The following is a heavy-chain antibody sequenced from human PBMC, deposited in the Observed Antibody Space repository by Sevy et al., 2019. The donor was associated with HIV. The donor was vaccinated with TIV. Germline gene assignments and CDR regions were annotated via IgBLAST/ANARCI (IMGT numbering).Heavy chain of an antibody. CDR2: MGYDGNNK. J-gene: IGHJ4*02. V-gene: IGHV3-33*01. D-gene: IGHD2-21*01. Sequence: GGSLRLSCTASGFTFSNFGIHWVRQAPGKGLQWVALMGYDGNNKYYADSVKGRFSISRDSPKNTVYLQMNNLRAEGTAMYYCARGPSLIVAGAAGYLDYWGQGTLVTVSS. CDR1: GFTFSNFG. CDR3: ARGPSLIVAGAAGYLDY.